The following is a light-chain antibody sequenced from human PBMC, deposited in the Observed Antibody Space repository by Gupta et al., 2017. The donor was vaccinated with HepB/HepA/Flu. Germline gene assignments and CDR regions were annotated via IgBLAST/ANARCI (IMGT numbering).Light chain of an antibody. CDR3: QQYNDWPYT. Sequence: EIVMTQSPATLSVYTGERATLSCRASQSVTSNLAWYQQRPGQAPRLLFYGASTRATGIPARFSGSGSGTEFTLTISSLQSEDFAVYYCQQYNDWPYTFGRGTKLEIK. V-gene: IGKV3-15*01. J-gene: IGKJ2*01. CDR2: GAS. CDR1: QSVTSN.